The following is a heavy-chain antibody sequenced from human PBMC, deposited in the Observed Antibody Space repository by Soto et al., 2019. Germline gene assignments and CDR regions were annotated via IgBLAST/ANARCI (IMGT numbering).Heavy chain of an antibody. V-gene: IGHV2-5*02. CDR3: AHRPGLRHFGVFDY. J-gene: IGHJ4*02. CDR2: IYWDDDK. D-gene: IGHD4-17*01. Sequence: QITLKESGPTLVKPTQTLTLTCTFSRFSLSTSGVGVGWIRQPPGKALEWLALIYWDDDKRYSPSLKSRLTITKDTSKNQVVLTMTNMDPVDTATYYCAHRPGLRHFGVFDYWGQGTLVTVSS. CDR1: RFSLSTSGVG.